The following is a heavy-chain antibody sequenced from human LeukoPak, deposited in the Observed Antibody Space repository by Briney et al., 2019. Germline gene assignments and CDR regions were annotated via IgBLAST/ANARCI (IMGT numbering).Heavy chain of an antibody. CDR2: ISSSSSNM. D-gene: IGHD6-6*01. J-gene: IGHJ4*02. CDR3: AREYSSSSGRSFDY. CDR1: GFTFSSYS. V-gene: IGHV3-48*01. Sequence: GGSLRLSCVASGFTFSSYSMNWVRQAPGKGLEWVSYISSSSSNMYYADSVKGRFTISRDSAKNSLYLQMNSLRAEDTAVYYCAREYSSSSGRSFDYWGQGTLVIVSS.